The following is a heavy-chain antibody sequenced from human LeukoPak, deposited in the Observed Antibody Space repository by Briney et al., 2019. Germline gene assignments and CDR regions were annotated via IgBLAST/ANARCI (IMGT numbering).Heavy chain of an antibody. V-gene: IGHV2-70*11. CDR3: ARMDNWSFDY. Sequence: SGPTLVHPTQTLTLTCTFSGFSLTTSEMSVSWIRQPPGKALEWLARIDWDDDKYYSTSLKTRLTISKDTSKNQVVLTMTNMDPVDTATYYCARMDNWSFDYWGQGTLVTVSS. D-gene: IGHD1-1*01. J-gene: IGHJ4*02. CDR2: IDWDDDK. CDR1: GFSLTTSEMS.